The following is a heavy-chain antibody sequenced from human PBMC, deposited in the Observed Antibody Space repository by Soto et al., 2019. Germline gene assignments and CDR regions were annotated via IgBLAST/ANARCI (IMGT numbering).Heavy chain of an antibody. V-gene: IGHV4-30-4*08. Sequence: PSETLSLTCTVSGDSLSRADYCWSWIRQAPGKGLEWIGYICYGGSTYHSPSLKSRTSMSVDTSKKQFSLTLTSVTAADTAVYYCAREECGLFDYWGQGRPVTVSS. CDR2: ICYGGST. J-gene: IGHJ4*02. CDR1: GDSLSRADYC. CDR3: AREECGLFDY. D-gene: IGHD2-21*01.